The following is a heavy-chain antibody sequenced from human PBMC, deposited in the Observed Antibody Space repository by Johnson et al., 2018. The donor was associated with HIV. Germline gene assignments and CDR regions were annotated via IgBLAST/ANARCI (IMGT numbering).Heavy chain of an antibody. CDR1: GFTVSSNY. Sequence: EVQLVESGGGLVQTGGSLRLSCAASGFTVSSNYMSWVRQAPGRGLEWVAVVYSGGRTSYADTVEGRFTISRDNSKNTLYLQMNSLRAEDTAVYFCARDISSGYHAFDIWGQGTMVTVSS. CDR2: VYSGGRT. J-gene: IGHJ3*02. V-gene: IGHV3-66*01. D-gene: IGHD3-22*01. CDR3: ARDISSGYHAFDI.